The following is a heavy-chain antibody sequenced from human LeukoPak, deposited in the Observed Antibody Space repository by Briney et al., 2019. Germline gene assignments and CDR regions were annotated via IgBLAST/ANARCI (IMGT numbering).Heavy chain of an antibody. CDR3: ATSGYSSGWYLYAFDI. D-gene: IGHD6-19*01. J-gene: IGHJ3*02. CDR2: IYYGGST. CDR1: GGSISSYY. V-gene: IGHV4-59*08. Sequence: SETLSLTCTVSGGSISSYYWSWIRQPPGKGLEWIGYIYYGGSTNYNPSLKSRVTISVDTSKNQFSLKLSSVTAADTAVYYCATSGYSSGWYLYAFDIWGQGTMVTVSS.